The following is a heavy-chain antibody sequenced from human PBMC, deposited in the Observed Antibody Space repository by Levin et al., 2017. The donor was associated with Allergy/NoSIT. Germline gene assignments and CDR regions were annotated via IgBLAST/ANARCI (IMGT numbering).Heavy chain of an antibody. J-gene: IGHJ4*02. V-gene: IGHV3-30*18. CDR1: GFTFSSYG. CDR3: AKGGGYWDY. Sequence: HPGGSLRLSCAASGFTFSSYGMHWVRQAPGKGLEWVAVISYDGSNKYYADSVKGRFTISRDNSKNTLYLQMNSLRAEDTAVYYCAKGGGYWDYWGQGTLVTVSS. CDR2: ISYDGSNK. D-gene: IGHD2-15*01.